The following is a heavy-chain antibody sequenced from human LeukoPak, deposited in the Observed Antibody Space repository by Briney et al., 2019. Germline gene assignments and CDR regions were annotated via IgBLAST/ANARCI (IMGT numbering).Heavy chain of an antibody. V-gene: IGHV3-23*01. CDR3: AKEVIVGVSFDC. D-gene: IGHD1-26*01. CDR2: ISGSGGST. J-gene: IGHJ4*02. Sequence: GGSLRLSCAASGFTFSSYAMSWVRQAPGKGLEWVSAISGSGGSTYYADSVKGRFTISRDNFKDTLYLQMNSLRAEDTAVYYCAKEVIVGVSFDCWGQGTLVTVSS. CDR1: GFTFSSYA.